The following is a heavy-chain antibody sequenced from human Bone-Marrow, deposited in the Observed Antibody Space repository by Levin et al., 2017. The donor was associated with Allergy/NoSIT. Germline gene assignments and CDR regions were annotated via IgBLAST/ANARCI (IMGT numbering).Heavy chain of an antibody. J-gene: IGHJ4*02. D-gene: IGHD3-10*01. Sequence: LSLTCAGSGFTFFNYAMSWVRQAPGKGLEWVSTISGSGDSTYYADSVKGRFTISRDNSMVYLQMDSLRAEETAVYYCAKVPAGSGNRYFDYWGQGTLVTVSS. V-gene: IGHV3-23*01. CDR3: AKVPAGSGNRYFDY. CDR1: GFTFFNYA. CDR2: ISGSGDST.